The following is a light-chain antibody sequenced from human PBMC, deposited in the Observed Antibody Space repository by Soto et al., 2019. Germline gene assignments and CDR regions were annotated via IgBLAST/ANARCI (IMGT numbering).Light chain of an antibody. J-gene: IGKJ1*01. CDR1: QNISNF. CDR2: AAS. CDR3: QQSFKTWT. Sequence: IQVTQSPSSLCASVGDRVTITCRASQNISNFLHWYQHRPGTAPTLLIYAASNLQSGVPSRFTGGGSETEFTLTISNLQPEDLATYYCQQSFKTWTFGQGTKVDIK. V-gene: IGKV1-39*01.